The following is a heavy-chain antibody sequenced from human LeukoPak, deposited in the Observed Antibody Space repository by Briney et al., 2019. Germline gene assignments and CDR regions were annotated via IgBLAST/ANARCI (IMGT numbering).Heavy chain of an antibody. CDR3: ARGDYDFWSGYPYYYYYMDV. D-gene: IGHD3-3*01. V-gene: IGHV3-74*01. CDR2: INSDGSST. CDR1: GFTFSSYW. J-gene: IGHJ6*03. Sequence: GGSLRLSCAASGFTFSSYWMHWVRQAPGKGLVWVSHINSDGSSTSYADSVKGRFTISRDNAKNTLYLQMNSLRAEDTAVYYCARGDYDFWSGYPYYYYYMDVWGKGTTVTVSS.